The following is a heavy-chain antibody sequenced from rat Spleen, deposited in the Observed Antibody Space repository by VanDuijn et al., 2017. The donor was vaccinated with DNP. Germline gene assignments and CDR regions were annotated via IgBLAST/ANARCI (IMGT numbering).Heavy chain of an antibody. CDR3: TTDFERGY. Sequence: EVQLVESGGGLVQPGRSLKLSCAASGFTFSDYAMVWVRQAPKKGLEWVATISYDGSRTYYRDSVKVRFTISRDNAKSTLYLQMDSLRSEDTATYYCTTDFERGYWGQGVMVTVSS. CDR2: ISYDGSRT. V-gene: IGHV5S10*01. D-gene: IGHD1-11*01. J-gene: IGHJ2*01. CDR1: GFTFSDYA.